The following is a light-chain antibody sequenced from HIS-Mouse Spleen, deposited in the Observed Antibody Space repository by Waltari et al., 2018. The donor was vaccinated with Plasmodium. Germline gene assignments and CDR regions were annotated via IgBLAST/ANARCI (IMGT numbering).Light chain of an antibody. CDR3: NSRDSSGNHLVV. J-gene: IGLJ2*01. V-gene: IGLV3-19*01. CDR2: GKN. Sequence: SSELTQDPAVSVALGQTVRITCQGDSLRSYYASWYQQKPGQAPVLVIYGKNNRPSGIPDRFSGSSSGNTASLTITGAQAEDAADYYCNSRDSSGNHLVVFGGETKLTVL. CDR1: SLRSYY.